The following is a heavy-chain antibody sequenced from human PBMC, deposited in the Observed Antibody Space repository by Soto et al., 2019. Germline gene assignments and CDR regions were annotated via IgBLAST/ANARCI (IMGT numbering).Heavy chain of an antibody. CDR1: GFTFGTYA. CDR2: ISISGGAT. Sequence: EVQLLESGGGLVQPGGSLRLSCAASGFTFGTYAMSWVRQAPGKGLEWVSTISISGGATYYADSVKGRFTISRDNSKNTLYLQMNSLRAEDTALFFCAKWAAAQYLDYWGQGTLVTVSS. J-gene: IGHJ4*02. CDR3: AKWAAAQYLDY. D-gene: IGHD6-6*01. V-gene: IGHV3-23*01.